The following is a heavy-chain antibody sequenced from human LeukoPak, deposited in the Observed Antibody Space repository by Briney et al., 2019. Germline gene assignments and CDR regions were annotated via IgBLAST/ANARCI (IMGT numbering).Heavy chain of an antibody. J-gene: IGHJ5*02. V-gene: IGHV4-39*07. CDR2: IYYSGST. Sequence: PSETLSLTCTVSGGSISSSSYYWGWIRQPPGKGLEWIGSIYYSGSTYYNPSLKSRVTISVDTSKNQFSLKLSSVTAADTAVYYCARGHPTMVRGVIITSSWFDPWGQGTLVTVSS. CDR1: GGSISSSSYY. D-gene: IGHD3-10*01. CDR3: ARGHPTMVRGVIITSSWFDP.